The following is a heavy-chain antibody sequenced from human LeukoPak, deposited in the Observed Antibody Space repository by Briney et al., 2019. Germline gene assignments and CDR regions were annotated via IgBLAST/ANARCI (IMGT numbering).Heavy chain of an antibody. CDR2: INHSGST. J-gene: IGHJ5*02. CDR1: GGSFSGYY. D-gene: IGHD6-13*01. Sequence: PSETLSLTCAVYGGSFSGYYWSWIRQPPGKGLEWIGEINHSGSTNYNPSLKSRVTISVDTSKNQFSLKLSSVTATDTAVYYCARRAQRSSSWYLNWFDPWGRGTLVTVSS. CDR3: ARRAQRSSSWYLNWFDP. V-gene: IGHV4-34*01.